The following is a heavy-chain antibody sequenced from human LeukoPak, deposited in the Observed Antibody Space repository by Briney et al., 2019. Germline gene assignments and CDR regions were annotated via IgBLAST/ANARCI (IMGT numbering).Heavy chain of an antibody. CDR1: GGSISSGGYY. CDR3: ARGQGGNWNYGGYYFDY. V-gene: IGHV4-31*03. D-gene: IGHD1-7*01. CDR2: IYYSGST. J-gene: IGHJ4*02. Sequence: SETLSLTCTVSGGSISSGGYYWSWIRQHPGKGLEWIGYIYYSGSTYYNPSLKSRVTISVDTSKNQFSLKLSSVTAADTAVYYCARGQGGNWNYGGYYFDYWGQGTLVTVSS.